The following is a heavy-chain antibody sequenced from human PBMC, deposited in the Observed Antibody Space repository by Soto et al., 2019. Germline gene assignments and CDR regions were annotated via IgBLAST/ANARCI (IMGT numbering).Heavy chain of an antibody. Sequence: VKVSCKASGYTFTSYDINWVRQATGQGLEWMGWMNPNSGNTGYAQKFQGRVTMTRNTSISTAYMELSSLRSEDTAVYYCASSGAVAGMDYAFDIWGQGTMVTVSS. D-gene: IGHD6-19*01. J-gene: IGHJ3*02. CDR2: MNPNSGNT. V-gene: IGHV1-8*01. CDR3: ASSGAVAGMDYAFDI. CDR1: GYTFTSYD.